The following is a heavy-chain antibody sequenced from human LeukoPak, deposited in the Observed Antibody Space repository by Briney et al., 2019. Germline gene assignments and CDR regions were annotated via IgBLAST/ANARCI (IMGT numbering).Heavy chain of an antibody. Sequence: ASVKVSCKASGYTFTGYYMHWVRQAPGQGLEWMGWINPNSGSTNYAQKFQGRVNITRDTSISTAFMDLSRLRSDDTAVYYCARRGNYGDYFDYWGQGTLVTVSS. CDR3: ARRGNYGDYFDY. J-gene: IGHJ4*02. CDR1: GYTFTGYY. CDR2: INPNSGST. V-gene: IGHV1-2*02. D-gene: IGHD4-17*01.